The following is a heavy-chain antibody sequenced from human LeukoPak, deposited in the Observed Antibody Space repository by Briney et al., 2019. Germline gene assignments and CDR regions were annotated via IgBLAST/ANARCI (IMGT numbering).Heavy chain of an antibody. V-gene: IGHV1-18*01. CDR1: GYTFTSYG. CDR3: ARDLRKSIVVAGTEDSDY. J-gene: IGHJ4*02. Sequence: ASVKVSCKASGYTFTSYGISWVRQAPGQGLEWMGWISAYNGNTNYTQKLQGRVTMTRDMSTSTVYMELSSLRSEDTAVYYCARDLRKSIVVAGTEDSDYWGQGTLVTVSS. D-gene: IGHD6-19*01. CDR2: ISAYNGNT.